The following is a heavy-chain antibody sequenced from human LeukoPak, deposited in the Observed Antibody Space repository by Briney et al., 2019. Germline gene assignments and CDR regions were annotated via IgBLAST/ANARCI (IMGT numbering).Heavy chain of an antibody. D-gene: IGHD3-22*01. CDR2: IYHSGST. CDR3: ARVSIGDFDSSGYFDY. Sequence: SETLSLTCAVYGGSFSGYYWSWTRQPPGKGLEWIGNIYHSGSTYYNPSLKRRVTISIDTSKNQFSLKLSSVTAADTAVYYCARVSIGDFDSSGYFDYWGQGTLVTVSS. CDR1: GGSFSGYY. V-gene: IGHV4-34*01. J-gene: IGHJ4*02.